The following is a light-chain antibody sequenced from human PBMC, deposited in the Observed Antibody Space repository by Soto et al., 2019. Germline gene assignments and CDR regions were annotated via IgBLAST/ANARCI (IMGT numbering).Light chain of an antibody. J-gene: IGKJ2*01. CDR1: QSISSW. CDR3: QQYNSYSLYT. V-gene: IGKV1-5*01. CDR2: DAS. Sequence: DIQMTQSPSTLSASVGDRVTITCRASQSISSWLAWYQQKPGKAPKLLIYDASSLESRVPSRFSGSGSGTEFTLTISSLQPYDFATYYCQQYNSYSLYTFGQGTKLDIK.